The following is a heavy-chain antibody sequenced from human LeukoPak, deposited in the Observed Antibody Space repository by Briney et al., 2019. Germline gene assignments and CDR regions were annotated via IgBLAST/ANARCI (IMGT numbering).Heavy chain of an antibody. CDR3: ARVATNSWFPHWFDP. V-gene: IGHV1-46*01. CDR2: INPSGGST. CDR1: GYTFTSYY. D-gene: IGHD6-13*01. Sequence: ASVKVSCKASGYTFTSYYMHWVRQAPGQGLEWMGIINPSGGSTSYAQKFQGRVTMTRDTSTSTVYMELSSLRSEDTAVYYCARVATNSWFPHWFDPWGQGTLVTVSS. J-gene: IGHJ5*02.